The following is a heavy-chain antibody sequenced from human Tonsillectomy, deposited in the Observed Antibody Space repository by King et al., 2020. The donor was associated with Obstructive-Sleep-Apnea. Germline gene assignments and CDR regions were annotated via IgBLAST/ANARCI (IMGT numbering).Heavy chain of an antibody. CDR1: GGSISTVNHY. Sequence: QLQESGPGLVSPSETLSLTCTVSGGSISTVNHYWVWIRQPPGKGLQWSGSNYNNASTYYNPSLRRRVTISVDTSKNQFSLKLNSVTAADTAVYYCARTILVVTGYFDPWGQGILVTVSS. CDR2: NYNNAST. D-gene: IGHD2-21*02. CDR3: ARTILVVTGYFDP. J-gene: IGHJ5*02. V-gene: IGHV4-39*07.